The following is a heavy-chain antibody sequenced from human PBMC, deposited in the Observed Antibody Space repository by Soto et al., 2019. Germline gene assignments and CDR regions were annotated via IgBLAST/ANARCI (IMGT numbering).Heavy chain of an antibody. CDR1: GFTFDGYW. CDR2: INGVGKTR. D-gene: IGHD3-22*01. CDR3: VRGGYAYDSSGAVDY. V-gene: IGHV3-74*01. J-gene: IGHJ4*02. Sequence: EVQLVESGGGLVQPGGSLRLSCTASGFTFDGYWMHWVRQGPGEGLVWVSRINGVGKTRDYADSVKGRFTISRDNVKNTLFLQMSSLRADDTAFYYCVRGGYAYDSSGAVDYWGLGTLVTVSS.